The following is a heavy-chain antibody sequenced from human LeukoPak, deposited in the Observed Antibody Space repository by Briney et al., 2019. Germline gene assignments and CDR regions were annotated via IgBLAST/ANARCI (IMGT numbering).Heavy chain of an antibody. Sequence: SETLSLTCTVSGGSISSYYWTWIRQPPGKGLEWIGYIYDSGRTNYNPSLKSRVTISVDTSKKQFSLKLRSVTAADTAVYYCARDLYGDYAFDIWGQGTLVTVSS. CDR3: ARDLYGDYAFDI. CDR1: GGSISSYY. D-gene: IGHD4-17*01. V-gene: IGHV4-59*01. J-gene: IGHJ3*02. CDR2: IYDSGRT.